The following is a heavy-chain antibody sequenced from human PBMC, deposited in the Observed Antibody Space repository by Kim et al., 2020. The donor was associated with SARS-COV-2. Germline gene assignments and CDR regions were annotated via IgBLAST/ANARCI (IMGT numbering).Heavy chain of an antibody. V-gene: IGHV1-69*13. CDR3: ARDGTGVRWLQFFFP. D-gene: IGHD5-12*01. J-gene: IGHJ5*02. CDR2: IIPIFGTA. CDR1: GGTFSSYA. Sequence: SVKVSCKASGGTFSSYAISWVRQAPGQGLEWMGGIIPIFGTANYAQKFQGRVTITADESTSTAHMELSSLRSEDTAVYYCARDGTGVRWLQFFFPWGQGTVVTVFS.